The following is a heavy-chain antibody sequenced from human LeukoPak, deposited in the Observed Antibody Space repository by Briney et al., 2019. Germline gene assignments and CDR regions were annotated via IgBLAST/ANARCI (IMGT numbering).Heavy chain of an antibody. CDR1: GGSISSYY. V-gene: IGHV4-59*08. CDR3: ARSDIVVVVAARGLAFDI. Sequence: SETLSLTCTVSGGSISSYYWSWIRQPPGKGLEWIGYIYYSGSTNYNPSLKSRVTISVDTSKNQFSLKLSSATAADTAVYYCARSDIVVVVAARGLAFDIWGQGTMVTVSS. J-gene: IGHJ3*02. CDR2: IYYSGST. D-gene: IGHD2-15*01.